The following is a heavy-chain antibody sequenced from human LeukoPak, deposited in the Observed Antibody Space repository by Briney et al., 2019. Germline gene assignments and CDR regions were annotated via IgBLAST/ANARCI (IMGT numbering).Heavy chain of an antibody. J-gene: IGHJ4*02. CDR2: INSDGSST. CDR1: GFTFSSYW. CDR3: AKESDILTGYYSFFDY. Sequence: GGSLRLSCAASGFTFSSYWMHWVRQAPGKGLVWVSRINSDGSSTSYADSVKGRFTISRDNSKNTLYLRMNSLRAEDTAVYYCAKESDILTGYYSFFDYWGQGTLVTVSS. V-gene: IGHV3-74*01. D-gene: IGHD3-9*01.